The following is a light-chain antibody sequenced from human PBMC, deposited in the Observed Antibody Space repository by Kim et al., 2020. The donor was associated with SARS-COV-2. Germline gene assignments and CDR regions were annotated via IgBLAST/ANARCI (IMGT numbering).Light chain of an antibody. V-gene: IGKV3-20*01. CDR2: GAS. CDR3: QQYGSSRT. Sequence: WLPWERATPSCRASQSVSSSYLAWYQQKPGQAPRLLIYGASSRATGIPDRFSGSGSGTDFTLTISRLEPEDFAVYYCQQYGSSRTFGQGTKVDIK. J-gene: IGKJ1*01. CDR1: QSVSSSY.